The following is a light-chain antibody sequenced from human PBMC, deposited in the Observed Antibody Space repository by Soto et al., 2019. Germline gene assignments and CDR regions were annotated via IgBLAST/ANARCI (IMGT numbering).Light chain of an antibody. J-gene: IGLJ1*01. CDR1: SSNIDVFDL. Sequence: QSALTQPASVSGSPGQSITISCTGTSSNIDVFDLVSWYRQRPGKPPKLMIYGVTKRPSGVSDRFSGSKSGNTASLTISGLQAEDEADYSCGAWGSSLDVYVFGGGTKVTV. V-gene: IGLV2-23*02. CDR3: GAWGSSLDVYV. CDR2: GVT.